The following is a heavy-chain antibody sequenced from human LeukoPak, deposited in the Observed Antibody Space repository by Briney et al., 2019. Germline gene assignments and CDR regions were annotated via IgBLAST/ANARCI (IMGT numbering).Heavy chain of an antibody. J-gene: IGHJ4*02. CDR1: GYTFSSHA. D-gene: IGHD6-19*01. CDR2: INTNTGIP. Sequence: GASVKVSCKAFGYTFSSHAMNWVRQAPGQGLELMGWINTNTGIPTYAQGFAGRFVFSLDTSVTTAYLQITSLKAEDTAVYYCARQGTYSSAIGMGYWGQGTLVTVSS. V-gene: IGHV7-4-1*02. CDR3: ARQGTYSSAIGMGY.